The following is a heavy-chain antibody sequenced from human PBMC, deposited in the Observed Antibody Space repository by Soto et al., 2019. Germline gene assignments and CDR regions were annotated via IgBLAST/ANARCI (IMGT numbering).Heavy chain of an antibody. D-gene: IGHD6-13*01. Sequence: SETLSLTCTVSGGSISSYYWSWIRQPPGKGLEWIGYIYYSGSTNYNPSLKSRATISVDTSKNQFSLKLSSVTAADTAVYYCARDHLAAAGMEGDNWFDPWGQGTLVTVS. CDR2: IYYSGST. V-gene: IGHV4-59*01. CDR3: ARDHLAAAGMEGDNWFDP. J-gene: IGHJ5*02. CDR1: GGSISSYY.